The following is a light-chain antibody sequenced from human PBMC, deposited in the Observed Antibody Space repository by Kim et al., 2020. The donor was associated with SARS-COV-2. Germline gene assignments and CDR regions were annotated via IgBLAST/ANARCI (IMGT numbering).Light chain of an antibody. CDR3: QQYNSFPLT. CDR2: KAS. V-gene: IGKV1-5*03. Sequence: DIQMTQSPSTLSASVGDRVTITCRASHSISAFLAWYQQKPGKAPNLLIYKASGLESGVPSRFSGSGCGTEFTLTISSLQPDDFATYYCQQYNSFPLTCGGGTKVDIK. CDR1: HSISAF. J-gene: IGKJ4*01.